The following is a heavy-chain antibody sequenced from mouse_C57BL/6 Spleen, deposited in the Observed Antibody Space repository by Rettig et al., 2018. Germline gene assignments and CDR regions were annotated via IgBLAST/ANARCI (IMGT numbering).Heavy chain of an antibody. D-gene: IGHD2-12*01. Sequence: EVQLQQSGAELVRPGSSVKMSCKTSGYTFTNYGINWVRQRPGQGLDWIGYIYIGHGYSEYNEKFKGKATLTSDTSSSTAYMQLSSLTSEDSAIYFCARSHYSAWFAYWGQGTLVTVSA. CDR3: ARSHYSAWFAY. CDR1: GYTFTNYG. V-gene: IGHV1-58*01. CDR2: IYIGHGYS. J-gene: IGHJ3*01.